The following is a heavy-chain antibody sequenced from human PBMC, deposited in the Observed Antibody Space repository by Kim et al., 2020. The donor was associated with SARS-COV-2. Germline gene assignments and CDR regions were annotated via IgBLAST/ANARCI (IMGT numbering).Heavy chain of an antibody. D-gene: IGHD6-13*01. CDR3: ARDRGGSSWTYFDY. J-gene: IGHJ4*02. Sequence: ADAVKGRFTISRKHSKNTLYLQMNSLRAEDTAVYYCARDRGGSSWTYFDYWGQGTLVTVSS. V-gene: IGHV3-33*01.